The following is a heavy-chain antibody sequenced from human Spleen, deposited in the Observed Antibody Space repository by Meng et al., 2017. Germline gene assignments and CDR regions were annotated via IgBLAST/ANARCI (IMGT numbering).Heavy chain of an antibody. D-gene: IGHD4-11*01. Sequence: QVPVQRGGAGLLKPSETLSLTCVVSGGSFSDYYWSWIRQPPGKGLEWIGEINHSGSTNYNPSLESRATISVDTSQNNLSLKLSSVTAADSAVYYCARGPTTMAHDFDYWGQGTLVTVSS. CDR2: INHSGST. J-gene: IGHJ4*02. CDR1: GGSFSDYY. CDR3: ARGPTTMAHDFDY. V-gene: IGHV4-34*01.